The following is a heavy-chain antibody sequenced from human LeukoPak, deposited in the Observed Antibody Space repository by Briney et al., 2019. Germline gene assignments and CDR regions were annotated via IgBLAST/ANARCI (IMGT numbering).Heavy chain of an antibody. J-gene: IGHJ4*02. D-gene: IGHD1-26*01. CDR3: ARQRSGSYLHFDY. V-gene: IGHV4-39*01. CDR2: IYYSGST. Sequence: SETLSLTCTVSGGSISSSSYYWGWIRQPPGKGLEWIGSIYYSGSTYYNPSLKSRVTISVDTSKNQFSLKLSSVTAADTAVYYCARQRSGSYLHFDYWGQGTLVTVSS. CDR1: GGSISSSSYY.